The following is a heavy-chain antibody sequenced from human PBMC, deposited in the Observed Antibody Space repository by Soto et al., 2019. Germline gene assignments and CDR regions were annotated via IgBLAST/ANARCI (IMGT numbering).Heavy chain of an antibody. D-gene: IGHD2-8*01. Sequence: SVKVSCKASGGTFSSYAISWVRQAPGQGLEWMGGIIPIFGTANYAQKFQGRVTITADESTSTAYMELSSLRSEDKAVYYCARGPRPVGYCTNGVCYDNWFDPWGQGTLVTVSS. J-gene: IGHJ5*02. CDR2: IIPIFGTA. V-gene: IGHV1-69*13. CDR1: GGTFSSYA. CDR3: ARGPRPVGYCTNGVCYDNWFDP.